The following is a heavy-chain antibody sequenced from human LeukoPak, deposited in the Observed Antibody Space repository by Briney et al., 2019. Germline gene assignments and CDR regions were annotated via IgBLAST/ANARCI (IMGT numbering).Heavy chain of an antibody. D-gene: IGHD3-3*01. Sequence: GGSLRLSCAASRFIFSNYAIHWVRQAPGKALHWVAVISSDGSNTYYADSVKGRFTISRDNSKNTLYLQMDSLRTEDTAVYYCARPLKFPDLWNAFDIWGQGTLVTVSS. V-gene: IGHV3-30-3*01. CDR2: ISSDGSNT. J-gene: IGHJ3*02. CDR1: RFIFSNYA. CDR3: ARPLKFPDLWNAFDI.